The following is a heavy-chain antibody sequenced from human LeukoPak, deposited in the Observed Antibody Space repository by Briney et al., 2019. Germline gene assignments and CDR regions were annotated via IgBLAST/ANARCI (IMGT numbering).Heavy chain of an antibody. Sequence: SETLSLTCAVYGGSFSGYYWSWIRQPPGKGLEWIGDINHSGSTNYNPSLKSRVTISVDTSKNQFSLKLSSVTAADTAVYYCARGPRVPLVPAAEVDPWGQGTLVTVSS. D-gene: IGHD2-2*01. CDR2: INHSGST. V-gene: IGHV4-34*01. CDR1: GGSFSGYY. J-gene: IGHJ5*02. CDR3: ARGPRVPLVPAAEVDP.